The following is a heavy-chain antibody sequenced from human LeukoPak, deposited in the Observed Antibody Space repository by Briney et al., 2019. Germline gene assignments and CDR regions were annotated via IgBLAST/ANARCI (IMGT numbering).Heavy chain of an antibody. J-gene: IGHJ4*02. CDR3: AKDWGNWGYGYCFDH. CDR2: ISFDGNNK. D-gene: IGHD7-27*01. Sequence: GGSLRLSCEASGFSFSTYGMHWVRQAPGKGLEWVAVISFDGNNKYYPDSVKGRFTISRDNSKNTLYLQMNSLRDEDTAVYYCAKDWGNWGYGYCFDHWGQGTLVTVSS. V-gene: IGHV3-30*18. CDR1: GFSFSTYG.